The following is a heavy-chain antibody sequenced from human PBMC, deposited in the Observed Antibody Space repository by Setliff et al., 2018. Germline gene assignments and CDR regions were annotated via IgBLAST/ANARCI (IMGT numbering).Heavy chain of an antibody. D-gene: IGHD3-16*01. CDR1: GYPISRGFY. CDR3: ARAAARAEYSDTSAYLPFDF. J-gene: IGHJ4*02. V-gene: IGHV4-38-2*01. Sequence: SETLSLTCAVSGYPISRGFYWGWIRQSPGKGLEWIGSVYHSGSSYQNPSLRSRIAVSVDTSKNQFSLRLSSVTAADTAVYFCARAAARAEYSDTSAYLPFDFWGLGTLVTVSS. CDR2: VYHSGSS.